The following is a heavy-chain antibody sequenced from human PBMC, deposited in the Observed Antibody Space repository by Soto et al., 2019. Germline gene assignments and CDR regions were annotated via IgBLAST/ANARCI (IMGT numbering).Heavy chain of an antibody. CDR3: ASGGTMGY. J-gene: IGHJ4*02. D-gene: IGHD1-1*01. CDR1: GFTFSSYA. V-gene: IGHV3-23*01. Sequence: GGSLRLSCAASGFTFSSYAMTWVRQAPGKGLEWVSGISGSGATTSYADSVKGRFTVSRDNSKNTLYLQMNSLRVEDTAVYYCASGGTMGYWGQGTPVTVSS. CDR2: ISGSGATT.